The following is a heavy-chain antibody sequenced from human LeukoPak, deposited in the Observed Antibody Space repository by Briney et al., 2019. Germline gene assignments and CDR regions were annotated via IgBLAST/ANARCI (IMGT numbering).Heavy chain of an antibody. J-gene: IGHJ5*02. CDR2: INADNGNT. D-gene: IGHD3-22*01. CDR1: GYTFTNYV. CDR3: ARERDYYDRNGNPNNWFDP. V-gene: IGHV1-3*01. Sequence: GASVKVSCKASGYTFTNYVMSWVRQAPGQSFEWMGWINADNGNTKYSQKFQGRVTITIDTSASTAYMELRSLKSEDTAVYYCARERDYYDRNGNPNNWFDPWGQGTLVTVSS.